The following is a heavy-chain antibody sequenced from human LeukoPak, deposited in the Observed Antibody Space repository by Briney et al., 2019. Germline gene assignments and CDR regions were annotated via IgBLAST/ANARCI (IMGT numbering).Heavy chain of an antibody. CDR2: INPDSGGT. CDR3: ARAHPGAIVVVPAAPYFDY. J-gene: IGHJ4*02. V-gene: IGHV1-2*02. D-gene: IGHD2-2*01. CDR1: GYTFTGYY. Sequence: ASVKVSCKASGYTFTGYYMHWVRQAPGQGLEWMGWINPDSGGTNYAQKFQGRVTMTRDTSISTAYMELSRLRSDDTAVYYCARAHPGAIVVVPAAPYFDYWGQGTLVTVSS.